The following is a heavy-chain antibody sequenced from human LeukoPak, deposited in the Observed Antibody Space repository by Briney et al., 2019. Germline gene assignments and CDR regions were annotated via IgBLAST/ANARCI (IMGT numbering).Heavy chain of an antibody. Sequence: GGALRLSCAASAFSFRDYKMNWVRQAPGKGLDGVSSVTSTGSYIYYADSVKGRFTISRDNAKNSLFLQLNSLRAEDTAVYYCARDPYSGTYSDYYYYYMDVWGKGTTVTVSS. CDR1: AFSFRDYK. CDR2: VTSTGSYI. CDR3: ARDPYSGTYSDYYYYYMDV. V-gene: IGHV3-21*01. D-gene: IGHD1-26*01. J-gene: IGHJ6*03.